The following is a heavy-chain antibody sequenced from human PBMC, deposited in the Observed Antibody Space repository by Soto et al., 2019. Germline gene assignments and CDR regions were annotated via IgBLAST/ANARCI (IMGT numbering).Heavy chain of an antibody. D-gene: IGHD3-10*01. CDR2: IYYTGGT. V-gene: IGHV4-39*01. Sequence: SETLSLTCTVSGASISINSFYWGWIRQPPGKGLEWIGNIYYTGGTHYNPSLESQVTISIDTSRSQFYLKLTSVTAADTAVYYCARLPNYGSGSEPFDYWGQGTPVTVS. CDR3: ARLPNYGSGSEPFDY. CDR1: GASISINSFY. J-gene: IGHJ4*02.